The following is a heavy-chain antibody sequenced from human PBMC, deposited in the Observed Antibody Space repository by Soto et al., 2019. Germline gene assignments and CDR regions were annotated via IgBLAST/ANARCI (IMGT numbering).Heavy chain of an antibody. CDR1: GYTFTYFT. CDR2: INAGNGNT. D-gene: IGHD1-26*01. CDR3: AGGGSGSFYIFDY. Sequence: QVQLVQSGAEVKKPGASVKVSCKASGYTFTYFTMHWVRQAPGQRLEWMGWINAGNGNTKYSQRFQGRVTITRDTSASTAYMELSSLRSEDTAVYYCAGGGSGSFYIFDYWGQGTPVTVSS. V-gene: IGHV1-3*01. J-gene: IGHJ4*02.